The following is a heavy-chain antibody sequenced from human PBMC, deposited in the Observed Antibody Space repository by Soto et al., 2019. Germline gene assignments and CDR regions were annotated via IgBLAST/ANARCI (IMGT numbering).Heavy chain of an antibody. J-gene: IGHJ6*02. CDR1: GFPFSTYW. V-gene: IGHV3-74*01. CDR3: ASQGLYYYGLDV. Sequence: GGSLRLSCAASGFPFSTYWMHWVRQAPGKGPVWVSRINNDGSTTRYADSVKGRFTISRGSAKNTLYLQMNSLRAEDTAVYYCASQGLYYYGLDVWGQGTTVTVSS. CDR2: INNDGSTT.